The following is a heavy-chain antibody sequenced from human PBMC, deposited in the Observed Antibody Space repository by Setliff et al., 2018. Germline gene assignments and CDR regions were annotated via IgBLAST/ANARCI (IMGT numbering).Heavy chain of an antibody. Sequence: ASVKVSCKVSGYTLTELSRHWVRQAPGKGLEWMGGFDPEDGETIYAQKFQGRVTMTEDTSTDTAYMELSSLRSEDTAVYYCAKMYYYDSSGYLGHAFDIWGQGTMVTVSS. D-gene: IGHD3-22*01. CDR3: AKMYYYDSSGYLGHAFDI. CDR1: GYTLTELS. J-gene: IGHJ3*02. CDR2: FDPEDGET. V-gene: IGHV1-24*01.